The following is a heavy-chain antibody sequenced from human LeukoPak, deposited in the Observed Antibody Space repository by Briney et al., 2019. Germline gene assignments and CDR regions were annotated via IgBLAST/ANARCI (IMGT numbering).Heavy chain of an antibody. V-gene: IGHV3-23*01. J-gene: IGHJ4*02. Sequence: GGSLRLSCGASRFTFNSYAVSWVRQAPGKGLEWVSAISGSGGGTYYADSVKGRFTISRDNSKNTVYLQMNSLSTEDTAVYYCAKTTTGYSSGRYPGWPVDCWGQGTLVTASS. CDR1: RFTFNSYA. CDR3: AKTTTGYSSGRYPGWPVDC. D-gene: IGHD6-19*01. CDR2: ISGSGGGT.